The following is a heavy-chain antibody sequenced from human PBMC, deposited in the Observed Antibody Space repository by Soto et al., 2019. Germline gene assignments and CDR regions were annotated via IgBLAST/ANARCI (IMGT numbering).Heavy chain of an antibody. J-gene: IGHJ6*02. CDR1: GYSFTSYR. CDR3: ARSRRGAYSSGWYSPSGYYNYGIDV. CDR2: IYPGDSDT. Sequence: PGESLKISCKGSGYSFTSYRIGWARQMPGKGLEWMGIIYPGDSDTRYSPSFQGQVTISADKSISTAYVQWSSLKASDTAMYYCARSRRGAYSSGWYSPSGYYNYGIDVWGQGTKVTVSS. D-gene: IGHD6-19*01. V-gene: IGHV5-51*01.